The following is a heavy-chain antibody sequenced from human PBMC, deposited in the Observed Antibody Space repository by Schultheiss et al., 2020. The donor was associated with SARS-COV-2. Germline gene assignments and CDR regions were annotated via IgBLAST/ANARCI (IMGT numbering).Heavy chain of an antibody. CDR2: VGGDGGRT. D-gene: IGHD6-6*01. CDR1: GFTFNNFA. V-gene: IGHV3-23*01. CDR3: AKDFETSTITSRPISYGMDD. Sequence: GGSLRLSCTASGFTFNNFAMSWVRRAPGKGLEWVSAVGGDGGRTYYADSVKGRFTISRDNSQSTLYLQMNSLRAEDTAIYYCAKDFETSTITSRPISYGMDDWGQGTTVTVSS. J-gene: IGHJ6*02.